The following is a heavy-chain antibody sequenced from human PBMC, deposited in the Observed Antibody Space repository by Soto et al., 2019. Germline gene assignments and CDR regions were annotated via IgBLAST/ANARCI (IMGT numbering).Heavy chain of an antibody. CDR3: ARGGGFSGYDAHAFDI. J-gene: IGHJ3*02. Sequence: GGSLRLSCAASGFTFSDYYMSWIRQAPGRGLEWVSYISGSGSTIFYADSVKGRFTISRDNAKNSLYLQMNSPSAEDTAVYYCARGGGFSGYDAHAFDIWGQGTMVTVSS. V-gene: IGHV3-11*01. CDR2: ISGSGSTI. CDR1: GFTFSDYY. D-gene: IGHD5-12*01.